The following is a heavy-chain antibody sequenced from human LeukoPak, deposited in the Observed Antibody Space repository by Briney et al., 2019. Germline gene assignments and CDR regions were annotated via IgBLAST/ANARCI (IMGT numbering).Heavy chain of an antibody. Sequence: GGSLRLSCAASGFTFSSYWMHWVRQAPGKGLVWVSRINVDVSSTSYADSVKGRFTISRDNAKNSLYLQMNSLRAEDTAVYYCARRLGLGFGEYSNNWFDPWGQGTLVTVSS. CDR2: INVDVSST. J-gene: IGHJ5*02. V-gene: IGHV3-74*01. CDR1: GFTFSSYW. CDR3: ARRLGLGFGEYSNNWFDP. D-gene: IGHD3-10*01.